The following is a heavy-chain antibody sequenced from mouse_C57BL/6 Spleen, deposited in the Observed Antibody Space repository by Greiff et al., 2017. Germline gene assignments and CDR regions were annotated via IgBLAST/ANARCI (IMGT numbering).Heavy chain of an antibody. CDR2: IDPSDSYT. Sequence: QVQLQQPGAELVMPGASVKLSCKASGYTFTSYWMHWVKQRPGQGLEWIGEIDPSDSYTNYNQKFKGKSTLTVDKSSSTAYMQLSSLTSEDSAVYYCARRTEDFDVWGTGTTVTVSS. CDR3: ARRTEDFDV. J-gene: IGHJ1*03. V-gene: IGHV1-69*01. CDR1: GYTFTSYW.